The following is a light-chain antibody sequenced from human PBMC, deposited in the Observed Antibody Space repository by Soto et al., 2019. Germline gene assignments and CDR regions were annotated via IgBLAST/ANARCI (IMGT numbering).Light chain of an antibody. CDR3: QQYSSYYS. J-gene: IGKJ2*03. V-gene: IGKV1-5*03. CDR1: QNIFTW. CDR2: KTS. Sequence: DIQMTQSPSTLSASIGDRVTITCRASQNIFTWLAWYQKKPETAPTLLIYKTSNLQSGVPSRFSGSGSGTEFTHTIAGLQPDDFATYYCQQYSSYYSFGQGTKLEMK.